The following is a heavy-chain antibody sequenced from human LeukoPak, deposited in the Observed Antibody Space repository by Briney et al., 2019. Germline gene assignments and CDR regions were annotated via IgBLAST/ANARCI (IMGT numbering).Heavy chain of an antibody. J-gene: IGHJ4*02. V-gene: IGHV3-23*01. CDR2: IRESGGGT. CDR3: AKRGVVVRGVLVFGFHKEAYYLDH. D-gene: IGHD3-10*01. Sequence: GGSLRLSCAASGFTLSNYAMNWVRQTPGKGLEWVSGIRESGGGTYYTDSVKGRFTISRDNAKNTLYLQMNSLRAEDTAVYYCAKRGVVVRGVLVFGFHKEAYYLDHWGQGSLVTVSS. CDR1: GFTLSNYA.